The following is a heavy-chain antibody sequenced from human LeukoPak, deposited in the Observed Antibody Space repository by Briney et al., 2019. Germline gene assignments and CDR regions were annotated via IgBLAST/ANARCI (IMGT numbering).Heavy chain of an antibody. CDR2: IYYSGST. CDR3: AREDYFWSGPDY. D-gene: IGHD3-3*01. V-gene: IGHV4-59*01. CDR1: GGSISSYY. J-gene: IGHJ4*02. Sequence: SETLSLTCTVSGGSISSYYWSWIRQPPGKGLEWIGYIYYSGSTNYNPSLKSRVTISVDTSKNQFSPKLSSVTAADTAVYYCAREDYFWSGPDYWGQGTLVTVSS.